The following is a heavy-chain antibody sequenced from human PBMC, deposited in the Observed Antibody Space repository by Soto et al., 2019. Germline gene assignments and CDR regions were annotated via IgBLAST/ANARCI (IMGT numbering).Heavy chain of an antibody. CDR1: GGSVNSDNYY. CDR3: ARVERGTATTVVDAFDI. V-gene: IGHV4-34*01. D-gene: IGHD1-1*01. J-gene: IGHJ3*02. CDR2: MSHSGGT. Sequence: QVQLQQWGAGLFKPSETLSLTCAVFGGSVNSDNYYWSWIRQPPGKGLEWIGEMSHSGGTHFNPSLKSRVTISVDTSKNQFSLKMSSVTAADTALYYCARVERGTATTVVDAFDIWGPGTMVTVSS.